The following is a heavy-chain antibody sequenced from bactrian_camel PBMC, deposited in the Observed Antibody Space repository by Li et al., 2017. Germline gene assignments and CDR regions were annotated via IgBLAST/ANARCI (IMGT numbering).Heavy chain of an antibody. J-gene: IGHJ4*01. CDR1: GFTYKNYA. CDR2: IDSDASE. CDR3: ARARKIMLGTGATWDY. V-gene: IGHV3S67*01. D-gene: IGHD1*01. Sequence: VQLVESGGGSVQSGGSLRLSCAVFGFTYKNYAMGWFRQAPGKEREGVAAIDSDASESYAPSVKGRFTISQDNANNTLYLQLNSLKTEDTAMYYCARARKIMLGTGATWDYRGQGTQVTVS.